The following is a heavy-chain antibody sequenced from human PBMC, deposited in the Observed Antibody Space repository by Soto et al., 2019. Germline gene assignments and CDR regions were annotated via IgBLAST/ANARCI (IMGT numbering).Heavy chain of an antibody. Sequence: GGSLRLSCAASGFTFDDYAMHWVRQAPGKGPEWVSGISWNSGSIGYADSVKGRFTISRDNAKNSLYLQMNSLRAEDTALYYCAKGGGYSSSSAEFDYWGQGTLVTVSS. J-gene: IGHJ4*02. CDR3: AKGGGYSSSSAEFDY. CDR2: ISWNSGSI. V-gene: IGHV3-9*01. CDR1: GFTFDDYA. D-gene: IGHD6-6*01.